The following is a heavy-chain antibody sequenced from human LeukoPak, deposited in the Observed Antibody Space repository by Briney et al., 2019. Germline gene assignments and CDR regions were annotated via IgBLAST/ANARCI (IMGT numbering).Heavy chain of an antibody. J-gene: IGHJ4*02. V-gene: IGHV1-3*01. D-gene: IGHD3-22*01. Sequence: GASVKVSCKASGYTFIDYTMHWLRQAPGQRLDWMGWINGGSGNTKYSPEFQGRVTITRDTSASTGCMELSSLRSEDTAVYYCANPRYDSSGYYYVDWGQGTLVTVSS. CDR3: ANPRYDSSGYYYVD. CDR1: GYTFIDYT. CDR2: INGGSGNT.